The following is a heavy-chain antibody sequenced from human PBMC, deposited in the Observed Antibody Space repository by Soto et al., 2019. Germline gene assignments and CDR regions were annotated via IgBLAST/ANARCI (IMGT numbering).Heavy chain of an antibody. D-gene: IGHD1-26*01. V-gene: IGHV1-2*02. CDR3: GRGRSGQIVVFY. CDR1: GYTFTGHY. Sequence: ASVKVSCKASGYTFTGHYIHWARQAPEQGPEWMGEIGPESGATRYAQKFQGRVTMTRDMSITTVYMELNNLSPDDTAVYYCGRGRSGQIVVFYWGQGTPVTVSS. J-gene: IGHJ4*02. CDR2: IGPESGAT.